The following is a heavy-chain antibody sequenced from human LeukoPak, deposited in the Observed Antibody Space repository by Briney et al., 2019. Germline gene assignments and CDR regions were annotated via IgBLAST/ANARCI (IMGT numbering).Heavy chain of an antibody. D-gene: IGHD3-16*01. Sequence: GGSLRLSCAASGFTFSSYSMNWVRQAPGKGLEWVSSISSSSSYIYYADSVKGRFTISRDNARNSLFLQMNSLRVEDTAVYYCASQSYARFDPWGQGTLVTVSS. CDR1: GFTFSSYS. V-gene: IGHV3-21*01. CDR3: ASQSYARFDP. CDR2: ISSSSSYI. J-gene: IGHJ5*02.